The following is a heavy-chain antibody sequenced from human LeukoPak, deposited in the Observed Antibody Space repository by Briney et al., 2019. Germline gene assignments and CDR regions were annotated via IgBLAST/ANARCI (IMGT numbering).Heavy chain of an antibody. CDR2: ISSSSSYI. D-gene: IGHD2-15*01. V-gene: IGHV3-21*01. J-gene: IGHJ4*02. Sequence: GGSLRLSCAASGFTFSSYSMNWVRQAPGKGLEWVSSISSSSSYIYYADSVKGRFTISRDNAKNALCLQMNSLRAEDTAVYYCARDFGYCSGGRCYTVLDHWGQGSLVTVSS. CDR1: GFTFSSYS. CDR3: ARDFGYCSGGRCYTVLDH.